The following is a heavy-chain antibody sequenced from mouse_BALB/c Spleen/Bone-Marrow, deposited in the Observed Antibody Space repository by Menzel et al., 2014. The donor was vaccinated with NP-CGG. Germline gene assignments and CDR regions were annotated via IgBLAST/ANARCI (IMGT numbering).Heavy chain of an antibody. Sequence: VQLQQSGAELVKPGASVKLSCTASGFNIKDTYIHRVKQRPEQGLEWIGRIDPANGNTKYDPKFQGKATITADTSSSTAYLYLSRLTSEDTAVYYCARYRLGTYFDYWGQGTTLTVSS. D-gene: IGHD2-12*01. V-gene: IGHV14-3*02. CDR1: GFNIKDTY. J-gene: IGHJ2*01. CDR2: IDPANGNT. CDR3: ARYRLGTYFDY.